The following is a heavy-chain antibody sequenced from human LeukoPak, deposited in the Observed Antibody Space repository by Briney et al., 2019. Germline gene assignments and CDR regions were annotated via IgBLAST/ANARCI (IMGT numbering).Heavy chain of an antibody. CDR2: IIPILGIA. CDR3: ARDACTSCYEYWFDP. J-gene: IGHJ5*02. CDR1: GYTFTSYD. D-gene: IGHD2-2*01. Sequence: ASVKVSCKASGYTFTSYDINWVRQATGQGLEWMGRIIPILGIANYAQKFQGRVTITADKSTSTAYMELSSLRSEDTAVYYCARDACTSCYEYWFDPWGQGTLVTVSS. V-gene: IGHV1-69*04.